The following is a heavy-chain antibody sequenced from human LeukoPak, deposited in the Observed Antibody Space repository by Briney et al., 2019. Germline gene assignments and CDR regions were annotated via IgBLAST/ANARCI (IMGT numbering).Heavy chain of an antibody. CDR1: GYSFTSYW. D-gene: IGHD2-15*01. Sequence: NPGESLKISCKGSGYSFTSYWIGWVRQLPGKGLEWMGIIYPGDSDTRYSPSFQGQVTISADKSISTAYLQWSSLKASDTAMYYCARRTLDYCSGGSCAINDAFDIWGQGTMVTVSS. V-gene: IGHV5-51*01. CDR3: ARRTLDYCSGGSCAINDAFDI. J-gene: IGHJ3*02. CDR2: IYPGDSDT.